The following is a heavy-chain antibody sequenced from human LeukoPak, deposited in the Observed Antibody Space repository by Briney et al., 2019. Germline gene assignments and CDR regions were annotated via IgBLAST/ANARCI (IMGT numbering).Heavy chain of an antibody. D-gene: IGHD6-19*01. CDR1: GGSIRSSSYY. CDR2: IDYSGST. V-gene: IGHV4-39*01. Sequence: SETLSLTCTVSGGSIRSSSYYWGWIRQPPGKGLECLGSIDYSGSTYYNASLKSRGTISVDTSKNQFSLKLHHLNAADTAVYFCARQVVAVAGTGYFDYWGQGTLVTVSS. J-gene: IGHJ4*02. CDR3: ARQVVAVAGTGYFDY.